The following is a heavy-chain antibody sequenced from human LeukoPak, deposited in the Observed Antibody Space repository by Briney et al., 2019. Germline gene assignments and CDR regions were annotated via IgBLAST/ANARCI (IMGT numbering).Heavy chain of an antibody. D-gene: IGHD5-18*01. Sequence: GGSLRLSCAASGFTVSSNYMSWVRQAPGKGLEWVSVIYSGGSTYYADSVKGRFTISRDNSKNTLYLQMNSLRAEDTAVYYCARDRNGYSYGPNLLYYYYYMDVWGKGTTVTISS. CDR2: IYSGGST. V-gene: IGHV3-53*01. CDR1: GFTVSSNY. J-gene: IGHJ6*03. CDR3: ARDRNGYSYGPNLLYYYYYMDV.